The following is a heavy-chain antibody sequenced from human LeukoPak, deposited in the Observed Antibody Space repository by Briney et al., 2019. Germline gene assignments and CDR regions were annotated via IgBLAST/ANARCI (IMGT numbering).Heavy chain of an antibody. CDR2: IYYTGST. Sequence: PSETLSLTCTVSGASISSSRYYWGWIRQPPEKGLEGVGSIYYTGSTYYNPPLKSRITISADPSKTEFSLRLPSVTAADTAVYYCARDQSSLYHYYMDVWGKGTTVSVSS. CDR3: ARDQSSLYHYYMDV. D-gene: IGHD2/OR15-2a*01. V-gene: IGHV4-39*07. J-gene: IGHJ6*03. CDR1: GASISSSRYY.